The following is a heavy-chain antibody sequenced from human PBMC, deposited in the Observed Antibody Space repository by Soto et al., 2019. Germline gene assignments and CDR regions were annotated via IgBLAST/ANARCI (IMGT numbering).Heavy chain of an antibody. Sequence: QVQLVQSGAEVKKPGASVKVSCKVSGNIFTSQYMHWVRQAPGQGLEWMAMINPNGGRTSYAQMCQGRVTMTTDTSTSTVHMELSSLRSADTDGYYCFRDVGDWGQGTLVTVSS. J-gene: IGHJ4*02. CDR1: GNIFTSQY. CDR3: FRDVGD. CDR2: INPNGGRT. V-gene: IGHV1-46*03. D-gene: IGHD3-3*01.